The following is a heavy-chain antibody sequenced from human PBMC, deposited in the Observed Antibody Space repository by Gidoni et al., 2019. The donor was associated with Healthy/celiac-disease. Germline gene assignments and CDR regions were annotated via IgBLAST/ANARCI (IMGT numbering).Heavy chain of an antibody. J-gene: IGHJ5*02. V-gene: IGHV4-59*01. CDR3: ARDKGEYWFDP. Sequence: QVQLQESGPGLVKPSETLSLTCTVSGGSISSYYWSWIRQPPGKGLEWIGYIYYSGSTNYNPSIKSRVTISVDTSKNQFSLKLSSVTAADTAVYYCARDKGEYWFDPWGQGTLVTVSS. D-gene: IGHD3-16*01. CDR1: GGSISSYY. CDR2: IYYSGST.